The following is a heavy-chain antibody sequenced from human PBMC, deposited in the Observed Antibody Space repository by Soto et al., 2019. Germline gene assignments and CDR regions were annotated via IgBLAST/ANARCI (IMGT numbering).Heavy chain of an antibody. J-gene: IGHJ1*01. Sequence: QIPLKESGPTLVKPTQTLTLTCTFSGFSLSTSGVAVGWIRQPTGKALEWLALIYWDNDKRYSPSLKSRLTITKYTSQNQVVLIMTDLDPVDTATYYCTHRSSRYFHNWGQGTLVTISS. CDR2: IYWDNDK. CDR1: GFSLSTSGVA. CDR3: THRSSRYFHN. V-gene: IGHV2-5*02.